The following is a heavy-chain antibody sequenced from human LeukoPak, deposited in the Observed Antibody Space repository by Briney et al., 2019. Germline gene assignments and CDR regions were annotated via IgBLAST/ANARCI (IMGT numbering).Heavy chain of an antibody. D-gene: IGHD6-13*01. Sequence: ASVKVSCKASGYTFTSYGISWMRQAPGQGLEWMGWISAYNGNTKYAQKLQGRVTMTTDTSTSTAYMELRSLRSDDTAVYYCARNPYSSSWYLHASDIWGQGTMVTVSP. CDR1: GYTFTSYG. J-gene: IGHJ3*02. CDR3: ARNPYSSSWYLHASDI. CDR2: ISAYNGNT. V-gene: IGHV1-18*01.